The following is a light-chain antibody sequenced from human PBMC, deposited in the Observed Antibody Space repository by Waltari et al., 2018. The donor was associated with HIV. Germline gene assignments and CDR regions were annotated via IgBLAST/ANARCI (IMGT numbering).Light chain of an antibody. CDR1: SSHVRSYIL. J-gene: IGLJ2*01. CDR3: CSYAGSHVV. V-gene: IGLV2-23*02. Sequence: QSALTPPASVSGSPGQSLTTSCTGPSSHVRSYILFSWYQQHQGKAPKRMIYEVSKRPSGVSNRFSGSKSGNTASLTIAGLQAEDEADYYCCSYAGSHVVFGGGTKLTVL. CDR2: EVS.